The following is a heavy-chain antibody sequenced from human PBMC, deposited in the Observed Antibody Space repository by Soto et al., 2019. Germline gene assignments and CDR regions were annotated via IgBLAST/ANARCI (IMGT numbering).Heavy chain of an antibody. J-gene: IGHJ4*02. CDR2: IKWNGGST. CDR3: TRGYYYDSSGYSPGDY. Sequence: GSLRLSCAASGFTFDDYGMSWVRQAPGKGLEWVSGIKWNGGSTGYTDSVKGRFTISRDNAKNSLYLQMSSLRAEDTALYYCTRGYYYDSSGYSPGDYWGQGT. V-gene: IGHV3-20*04. CDR1: GFTFDDYG. D-gene: IGHD3-22*01.